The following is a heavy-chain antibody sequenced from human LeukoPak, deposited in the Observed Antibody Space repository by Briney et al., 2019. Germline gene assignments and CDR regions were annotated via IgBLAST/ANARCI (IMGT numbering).Heavy chain of an antibody. J-gene: IGHJ5*02. CDR3: ARDGRGLWFGELYDWFDP. V-gene: IGHV1-2*02. Sequence: GASVKVSCKASGYTFTGYYMHWVRQAPGQGLEWMGWINPNSGGTNYAQKFQGRVTMTWDTSISTAYMELSRLRSDDTAVYYCARDGRGLWFGELYDWFDPWGQGTLVTVSS. CDR1: GYTFTGYY. D-gene: IGHD3-10*01. CDR2: INPNSGGT.